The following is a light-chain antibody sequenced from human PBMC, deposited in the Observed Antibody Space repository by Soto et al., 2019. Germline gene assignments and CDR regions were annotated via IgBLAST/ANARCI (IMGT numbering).Light chain of an antibody. CDR1: SSDVGGYNY. CDR3: SSYTSSSTLHV. Sequence: QSALTQPASVSGSPGQSITISCTGTSSDVGGYNYVSWYQQHPGKAPKLMIYDVSNRPSGVSNRFTGSKSGNTASLTISGRQAEDEADYYCSSYTSSSTLHVFGTGTKLTVL. J-gene: IGLJ1*01. CDR2: DVS. V-gene: IGLV2-14*01.